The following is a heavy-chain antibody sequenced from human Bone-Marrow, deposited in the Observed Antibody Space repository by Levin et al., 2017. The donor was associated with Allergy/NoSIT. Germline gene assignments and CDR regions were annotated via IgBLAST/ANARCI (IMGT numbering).Heavy chain of an antibody. CDR3: AKSAPLGYCSTTSCYSVY. J-gene: IGHJ4*02. Sequence: PGGSLRPSCAASGFTFSSYGMHWVRQAPGKGLEWVAVISYDGSNKYYVDSVKGRFTISRDNSKNTLYLQMNSLRTEDTAVYYCAKSAPLGYCSTTSCYSVYWGQGTLVTVSS. CDR1: GFTFSSYG. D-gene: IGHD2-2*01. CDR2: ISYDGSNK. V-gene: IGHV3-30*18.